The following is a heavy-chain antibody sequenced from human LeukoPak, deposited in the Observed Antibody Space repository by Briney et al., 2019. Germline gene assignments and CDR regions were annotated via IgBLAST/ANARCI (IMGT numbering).Heavy chain of an antibody. CDR1: GFTFSSYA. D-gene: IGHD3-16*01. CDR2: ISYDGSNK. CDR3: ARDMITFGGTMDY. V-gene: IGHV3-30-3*01. Sequence: PGRSLRLSCAASGFTFSSYAMHWVRQAPGKGLEWVAVISYDGSNKYYADSVKGRFTISRDNSKNTLYLQMNSLRAEDTAVYYCARDMITFGGTMDYWGQGTLVTVSS. J-gene: IGHJ4*02.